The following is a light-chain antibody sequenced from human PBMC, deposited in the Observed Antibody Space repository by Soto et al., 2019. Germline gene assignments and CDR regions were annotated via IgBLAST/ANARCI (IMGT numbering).Light chain of an antibody. CDR3: QQSFSPSIT. J-gene: IGKJ5*01. V-gene: IGKV1-39*01. CDR2: AAS. CDR1: QTIMTY. Sequence: DIQMTQSPSSLSASLGDEVTITCRASQTIMTYLNWYQLKPGKPPRLLIYAASSLQSGVPSRFSGSGSGTDFTLTISSLQPEDFATYYCQQSFSPSITFGQGTRLEI.